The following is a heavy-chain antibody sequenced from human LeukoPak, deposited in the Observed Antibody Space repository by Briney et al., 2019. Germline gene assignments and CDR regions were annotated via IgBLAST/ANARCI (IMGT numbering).Heavy chain of an antibody. Sequence: KPSETLSLTCTDSGGSISSYYWSWIRQPPGKGLEWIGYIYYSGSTNYNPSLKSRVTISVDTSKNQFSLKLSSVTAADTAVYYCARLGEIGYFDYWGQGTLVTVSS. V-gene: IGHV4-59*01. CDR2: IYYSGST. J-gene: IGHJ4*02. CDR1: GGSISSYY. CDR3: ARLGEIGYFDY. D-gene: IGHD3-10*01.